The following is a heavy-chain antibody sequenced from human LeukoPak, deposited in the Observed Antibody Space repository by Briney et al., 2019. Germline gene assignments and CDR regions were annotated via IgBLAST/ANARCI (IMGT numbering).Heavy chain of an antibody. CDR3: ARVRRSSGPYGDY. Sequence: SETLSLTCTVSGGSISSSSYYWGWIRQPPGKGLEWIASIYYSGSSHYNPSLKSRVTISVDTTKNQFSLKLRSVTAADTAVYYCARVRRSSGPYGDYWGQGTLVTVPS. D-gene: IGHD6-19*01. J-gene: IGHJ4*02. CDR1: GGSISSSSYY. V-gene: IGHV4-39*07. CDR2: IYYSGSS.